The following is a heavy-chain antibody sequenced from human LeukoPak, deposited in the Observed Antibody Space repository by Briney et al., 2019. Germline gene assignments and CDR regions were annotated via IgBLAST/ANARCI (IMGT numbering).Heavy chain of an antibody. CDR1: GGTFSSYA. D-gene: IGHD3-10*01. CDR2: IIPIFGTA. V-gene: IGHV1-69*05. Sequence: PVKVSCKASGGTFSSYAISWVRQAPGQGLEWMGRIIPIFGTANYAQKFQGRVTITTDESTSTAYMELSSLRSEDTAVYYCAGVSYGSGSYWEQIYAFDIWGQGTMVTVSS. J-gene: IGHJ3*02. CDR3: AGVSYGSGSYWEQIYAFDI.